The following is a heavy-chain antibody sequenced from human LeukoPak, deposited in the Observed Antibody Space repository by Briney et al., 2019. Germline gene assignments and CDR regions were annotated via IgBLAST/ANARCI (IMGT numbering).Heavy chain of an antibody. CDR2: ISGSTSSN. J-gene: IGHJ3*02. CDR3: ARDRKAAAGGGAFDI. CDR1: GFRFSDYY. Sequence: PGGSLRLSCTASGFRFSDYYMSWIRQTPGKGLEWISYISGSTSSNYTAYSDSVKGRFTISRDNAKNSLYLQMNSLRAKDTAVYYCARDRKAAAGGGAFDIWGQGTMVTVSS. V-gene: IGHV3-11*06. D-gene: IGHD6-13*01.